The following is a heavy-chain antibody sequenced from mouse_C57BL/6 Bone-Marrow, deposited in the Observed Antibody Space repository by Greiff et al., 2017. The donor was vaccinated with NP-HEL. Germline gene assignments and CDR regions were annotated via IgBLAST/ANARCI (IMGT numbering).Heavy chain of an antibody. CDR2: INPSSGYT. J-gene: IGHJ3*01. D-gene: IGHD3-2*02. CDR1: GYTFTSYT. Sequence: VKLVESGAELARPGASVKMSCKASGYTFTSYTMHWVKQRPGQGLEWIGYINPSSGYTKYNQKFKDKATLTADKSSSTAYMQRSSLTSEDSAVYYCARVGSSGYWFAYWGQGTLVTVSA. CDR3: ARVGSSGYWFAY. V-gene: IGHV1-4*01.